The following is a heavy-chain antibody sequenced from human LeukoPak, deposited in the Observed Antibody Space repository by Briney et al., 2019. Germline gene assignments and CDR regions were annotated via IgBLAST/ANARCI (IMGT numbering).Heavy chain of an antibody. CDR1: GGSISSSSYY. CDR3: ARQKELVLFDY. D-gene: IGHD1-1*01. CDR2: IYYSGST. J-gene: IGHJ4*02. V-gene: IGHV4-39*01. Sequence: PSETLSLTCTVSGGSISSSSYYWGWIRQPPGKGLEWIGSIYYSGSTYYNPSLKSRVTISVDTSKNQFSLKLSSVTAADTAVYYCARQKELVLFDYWGQGTLVTVSS.